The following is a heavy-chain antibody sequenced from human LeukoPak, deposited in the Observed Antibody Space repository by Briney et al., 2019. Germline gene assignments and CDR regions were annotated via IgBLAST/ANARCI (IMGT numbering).Heavy chain of an antibody. CDR3: ARGTWDDVLTGYVDY. CDR1: GFPFSSYW. J-gene: IGHJ4*02. D-gene: IGHD3-9*01. CDR2: ISYDGGDK. Sequence: HPGGSLRLSCAASGFPFSSYWMAWVRQAPGKGLEWVAVISYDGGDKYYADSVKGRFTISRDNSKNTLYLQMNSLRAEDTAVYYCARGTWDDVLTGYVDYWGQGTLVTVSS. V-gene: IGHV3-30-3*01.